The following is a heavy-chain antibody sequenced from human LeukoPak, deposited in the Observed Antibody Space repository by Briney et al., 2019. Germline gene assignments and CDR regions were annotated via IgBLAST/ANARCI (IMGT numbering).Heavy chain of an antibody. Sequence: GGSLRLSCAASEFSVGSNYMTWVRQAPGKGLEWVSLIYSGGSTYYTDSVKGIFTISRDDSKNTLYLQMNSLRAEDTAVYYCAKDRATDSSGWDYYFDYWGQGTLVTVSS. CDR1: EFSVGSNY. V-gene: IGHV3-66*01. J-gene: IGHJ4*02. CDR3: AKDRATDSSGWDYYFDY. D-gene: IGHD6-19*01. CDR2: IYSGGST.